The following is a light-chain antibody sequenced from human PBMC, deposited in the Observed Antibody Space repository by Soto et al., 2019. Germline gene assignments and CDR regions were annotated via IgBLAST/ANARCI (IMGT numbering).Light chain of an antibody. CDR1: QSISSW. CDR3: QQYHTFSIA. J-gene: IGKJ5*01. V-gene: IGKV1-5*03. Sequence: DIQMTQSPSTLSASVGDRVTITCRASQSISSWLAWYQQKPGKAPKLLIYKASTLKSGVPSRFSGSGSGTDFTLTISGLQPDDFATYYCQQYHTFSIAFGQGTRLEIK. CDR2: KAS.